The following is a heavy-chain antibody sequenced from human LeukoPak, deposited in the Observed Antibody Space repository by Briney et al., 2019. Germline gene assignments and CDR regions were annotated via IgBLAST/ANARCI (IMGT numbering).Heavy chain of an antibody. CDR2: IHHSGST. CDR1: GGSITTNR. CDR3: APDWRFCRDEGCLGT. Sequence: SETLSLTCIVSGGSITTNRWSWVRLTPGRGLEWIGYIHHSGSTDYNPSLKSRLTISVDTSKSQFSLRLTSVTAADTAVYYCAPDWRFCRDEGCLGTWGQGTLVTVSP. V-gene: IGHV4-59*01. D-gene: IGHD3-3*01. J-gene: IGHJ4*02.